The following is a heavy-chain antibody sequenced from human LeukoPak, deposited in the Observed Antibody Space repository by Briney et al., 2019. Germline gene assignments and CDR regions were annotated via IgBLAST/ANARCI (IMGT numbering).Heavy chain of an antibody. CDR1: GGSIGGDY. CDR2: IYHTGAT. Sequence: PSETLSLTCTVSGGSIGGDYWTWTRQSPGKGLQYIGYIYHTGATNYNPSLKSRVTMSVDTSKNQFSLKLNSVTAADTAVYFCAKYGKSGWSIDNWGQGTLVTVSS. CDR3: AKYGKSGWSIDN. J-gene: IGHJ4*02. V-gene: IGHV4-59*08. D-gene: IGHD6-19*01.